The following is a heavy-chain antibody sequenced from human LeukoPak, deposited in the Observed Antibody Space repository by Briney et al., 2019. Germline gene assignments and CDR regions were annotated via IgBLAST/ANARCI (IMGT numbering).Heavy chain of an antibody. Sequence: GGSLRLSCAASGFTFSSYSMNWVRQAPGKGLEWVSYISSSSSTIYYADSVRGRFTISRDNAKNSLYLQMNSLRAEDTAVYYCTRDHHRRHYDSQARNTFDIWGQGTMVTVSS. CDR2: ISSSSSTI. D-gene: IGHD3-22*01. V-gene: IGHV3-48*01. J-gene: IGHJ3*02. CDR1: GFTFSSYS. CDR3: TRDHHRRHYDSQARNTFDI.